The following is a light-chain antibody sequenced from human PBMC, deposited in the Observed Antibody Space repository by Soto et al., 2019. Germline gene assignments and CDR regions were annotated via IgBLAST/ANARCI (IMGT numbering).Light chain of an antibody. CDR1: SSDVGGYNY. CDR3: SSYTSSSTPVV. Sequence: HSALTQPASVSGSPGQSITISCTGTSSDVGGYNYVSWYQQHPGKAPKLMIYDVSNRPSRVSNRFSGSKSGNTASLTISGLQAEDEADYYCSSYTSSSTPVVFGGGTKLTVL. J-gene: IGLJ2*01. CDR2: DVS. V-gene: IGLV2-14*01.